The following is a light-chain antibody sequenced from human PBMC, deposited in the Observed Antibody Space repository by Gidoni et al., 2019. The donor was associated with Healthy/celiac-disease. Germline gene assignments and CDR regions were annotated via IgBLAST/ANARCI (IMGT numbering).Light chain of an antibody. CDR2: QDR. V-gene: IGLV3-1*01. CDR3: QAWDSSGYV. Sequence: SYELTQPPSVSVSPGQTASITCSGDKLGDKYACWYQQKPGQSPVLVIYQDRKRPSGIPERFSGSNSGNTATLTISGTQAMDEADYYCQAWDSSGYVFGTGTKVTVL. CDR1: KLGDKY. J-gene: IGLJ1*01.